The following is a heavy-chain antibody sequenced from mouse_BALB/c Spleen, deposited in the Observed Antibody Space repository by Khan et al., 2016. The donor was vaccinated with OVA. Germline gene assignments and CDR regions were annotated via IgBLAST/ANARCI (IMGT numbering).Heavy chain of an antibody. J-gene: IGHJ3*01. D-gene: IGHD1-1*01. CDR2: INPYNGGT. V-gene: IGHV1-19*01. Sequence: VRLQQSGPELVKPGASVKMSCKASGYTFTDYYMDWVKQSHGESFEWIGRINPYNGGTSYNQKFKGKATLTVDKSSSTAYMELNSLTSEDSAVYYCARRGYYGSSPTWFAYWGQGTLVTVSA. CDR3: ARRGYYGSSPTWFAY. CDR1: GYTFTDYY.